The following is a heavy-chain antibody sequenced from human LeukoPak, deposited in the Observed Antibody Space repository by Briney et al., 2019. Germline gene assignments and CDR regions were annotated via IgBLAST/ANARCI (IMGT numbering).Heavy chain of an antibody. CDR3: AKSFVAAATLGAFDI. CDR1: GFTFDDYA. D-gene: IGHD2-15*01. J-gene: IGHJ3*02. Sequence: GGSLRLSCAASGFTFDDYAMHWVRQAPGKGLEWVSLISWDGGSTYYADSVKGRFTISRDNSKNTLYLQMNSLRAEDTAVYYCAKSFVAAATLGAFDIWGQGTMVTVSS. CDR2: ISWDGGST. V-gene: IGHV3-43D*03.